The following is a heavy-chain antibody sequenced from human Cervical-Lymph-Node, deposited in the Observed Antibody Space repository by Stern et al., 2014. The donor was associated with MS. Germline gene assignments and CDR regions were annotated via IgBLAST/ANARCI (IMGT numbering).Heavy chain of an antibody. J-gene: IGHJ3*02. D-gene: IGHD3-22*01. CDR3: ASLSDYYDGSGYSDAFDI. CDR1: GYTFTSYG. Sequence: VQLVESGAEVKKPGASVKVSCKASGYTFTSYGISWVRQAPGQGLEWMGWISTFNGKTNYAQKLQGRITLTTDTYTRTAYMELRSLRSDDAAVYYCASLSDYYDGSGYSDAFDIWGQGTMVTVSS. V-gene: IGHV1-18*01. CDR2: ISTFNGKT.